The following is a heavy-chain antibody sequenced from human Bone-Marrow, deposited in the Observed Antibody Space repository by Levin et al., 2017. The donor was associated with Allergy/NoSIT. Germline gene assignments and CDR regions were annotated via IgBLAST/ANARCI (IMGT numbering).Heavy chain of an antibody. D-gene: IGHD3-10*01. V-gene: IGHV4-34*01. CDR2: INHSGST. J-gene: IGHJ4*02. CDR3: ARGGRWSFSYYFDY. Sequence: SQTLSLTCAVDGGSFSGSFWTWIRQPPGKGLEWIGEINHSGSTKYNPSLTSRVTISVDTSKKEFSLNLSSVTAADTAVFYCARGGRWSFSYYFDYWGQGTRVTVSS. CDR1: GGSFSGSF.